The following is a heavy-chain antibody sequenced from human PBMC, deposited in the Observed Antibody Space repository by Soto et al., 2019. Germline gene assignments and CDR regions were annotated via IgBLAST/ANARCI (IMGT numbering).Heavy chain of an antibody. Sequence: QEQLVQSESDVKKPGASVTVSCKASGYTFSDYYIHWVRQAPGQGLEWMGWIDPRNGGTKYAQKFQGRFSMTTDTSTSTASMELRRLRSDDTAVFFCARVRYRNVIHAWGQGTLVTVSS. V-gene: IGHV1-2*02. CDR3: ARVRYRNVIHA. CDR2: IDPRNGGT. D-gene: IGHD2-2*01. J-gene: IGHJ4*02. CDR1: GYTFSDYY.